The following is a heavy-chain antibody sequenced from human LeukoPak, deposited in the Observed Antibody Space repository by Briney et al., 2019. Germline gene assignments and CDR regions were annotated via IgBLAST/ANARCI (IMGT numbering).Heavy chain of an antibody. CDR2: ISGSGGST. CDR1: GFTFSSYA. CDR3: AKEGANQYYFDY. D-gene: IGHD1-26*01. Sequence: GGSLRLSCAASGFTFSSYAMSRVRQAPGKGLEWVSAISGSGGSTYYADSVKGRFTTSRDNSKNTLYLQMNILRAEDTAVYYCAKEGANQYYFDYWGQGTLATVSS. J-gene: IGHJ4*02. V-gene: IGHV3-23*01.